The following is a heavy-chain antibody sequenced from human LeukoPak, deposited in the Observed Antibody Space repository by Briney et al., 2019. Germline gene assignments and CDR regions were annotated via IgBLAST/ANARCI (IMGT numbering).Heavy chain of an antibody. J-gene: IGHJ4*02. CDR1: GFTFSSYA. D-gene: IGHD6-6*01. V-gene: IGHV3-23*01. CDR3: AKSTLGEYSSSSAFDY. CDR2: ISGSGGST. Sequence: GGSLRLSCAASGFTFSSYAMSWVRQAPGKGLEWVSAISGSGGSTYYADSVKGRFTISRDNSKNTLYLQMNSLRAEDTAVYYCAKSTLGEYSSSSAFDYWGQGTLVTVSS.